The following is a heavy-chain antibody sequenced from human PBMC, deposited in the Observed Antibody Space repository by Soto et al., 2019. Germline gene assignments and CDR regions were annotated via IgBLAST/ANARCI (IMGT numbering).Heavy chain of an antibody. V-gene: IGHV4-31*03. CDR2: IYFTGIN. CDR1: RGSLSSGGNY. J-gene: IGHJ5*02. Sequence: PSETLSLTCTVSRGSLSSGGNYWDWIRQHTVKGLEWIGYIYFTGINYSTPSLKSRVTLSVDTSKSQFALELRSVTAADTAIYYCARAPPCHKVKWFDLWGPGGLVTVSS. CDR3: ARAPPCHKVKWFDL.